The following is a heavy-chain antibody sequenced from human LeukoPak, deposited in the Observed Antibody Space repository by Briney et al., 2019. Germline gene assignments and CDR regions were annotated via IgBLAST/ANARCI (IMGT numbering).Heavy chain of an antibody. D-gene: IGHD5/OR15-5a*01. Sequence: GGSLRLSCAASGFTFSSYAMSWVRQVPGKGLEWVSAISGSGGSTYYADSVKGRFTISRDNSKNTLYLQMNSLRAEDTAVYYCARTPSVGWYYYYMDVWGKGTTVTVSS. CDR3: ARTPSVGWYYYYMDV. J-gene: IGHJ6*03. CDR2: ISGSGGST. V-gene: IGHV3-23*01. CDR1: GFTFSSYA.